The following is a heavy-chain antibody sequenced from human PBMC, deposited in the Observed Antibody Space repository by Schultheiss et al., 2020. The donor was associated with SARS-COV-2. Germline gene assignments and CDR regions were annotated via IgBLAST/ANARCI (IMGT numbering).Heavy chain of an antibody. CDR1: GGSISSYY. CDR3: ARDDQYYYGSGSYLNWFDP. Sequence: SETLSLTCTVSGGSISSYYWSWIRQPPGKGLEWIGYIYYSGSTNYNPSLKSRVTMSVDTSKNQFSLKLSSVTAADTAVYYCARDDQYYYGSGSYLNWFDPWGQGTLVTVSS. CDR2: IYYSGST. J-gene: IGHJ5*02. D-gene: IGHD3-10*01. V-gene: IGHV4-59*12.